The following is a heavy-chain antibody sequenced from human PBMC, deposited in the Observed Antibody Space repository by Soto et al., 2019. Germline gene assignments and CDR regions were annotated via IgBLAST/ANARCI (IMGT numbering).Heavy chain of an antibody. CDR2: IKSKTDGGTT. J-gene: IGHJ4*02. CDR3: TTEVDCSGGSCYTSFDY. D-gene: IGHD2-15*01. V-gene: IGHV3-15*01. Sequence: EVQLVESGGGLVKPGWSLRLSCAASGFTFSNAWMSWVRQAPGKGLEWVGRIKSKTDGGTTDYAAPVKGRFTISRDDSKNTLYLQMNSLKTEDTAVYYCTTEVDCSGGSCYTSFDYWGQGTLVTVSS. CDR1: GFTFSNAW.